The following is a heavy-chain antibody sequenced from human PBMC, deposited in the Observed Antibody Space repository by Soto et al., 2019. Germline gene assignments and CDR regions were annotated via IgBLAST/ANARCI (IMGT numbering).Heavy chain of an antibody. D-gene: IGHD5-12*01. Sequence: ASVKVSCKASGYTFTSYYMHWVRQAPGQGLEWMGIINPSGGSTSYAQKFQGRVTMTRDTSTSTVYMELSSLRSEDTAVYYCARAGPLIVATMDYPPNWFDPWGQGTLVTVSS. CDR2: INPSGGST. V-gene: IGHV1-46*03. CDR1: GYTFTSYY. J-gene: IGHJ5*02. CDR3: ARAGPLIVATMDYPPNWFDP.